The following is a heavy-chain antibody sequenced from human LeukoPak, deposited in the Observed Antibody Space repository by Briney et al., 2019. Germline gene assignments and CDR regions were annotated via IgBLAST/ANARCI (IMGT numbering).Heavy chain of an antibody. D-gene: IGHD3-22*01. J-gene: IGHJ4*02. CDR3: ARVAHYYDSSGYSGLDY. CDR2: IYYSGST. Sequence: PSETLSLTCAVSGGSVSSGSYYWSWIRQPPGKGLEWIGYIYYSGSTNYNPSLKSRVTISVDTSKNQFSLKLSSVTAADTAVYYCARVAHYYDSSGYSGLDYWGQGTLVTVSS. CDR1: GGSVSSGSYY. V-gene: IGHV4-61*01.